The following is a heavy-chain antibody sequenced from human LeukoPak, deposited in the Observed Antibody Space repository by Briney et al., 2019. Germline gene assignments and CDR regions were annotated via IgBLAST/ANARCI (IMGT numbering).Heavy chain of an antibody. CDR3: ARARDIVVVVAAPYDY. V-gene: IGHV1-69*01. Sequence: SVKVCCKASGGTFSSYAISWVRQAPGQGLEWMGGIIPIFGTANYAQKFQGRVTIAADESTSTAYMELSSLRSEDTAVYYCARARDIVVVVAAPYDYWGQGTLVTVSS. CDR1: GGTFSSYA. D-gene: IGHD2-15*01. J-gene: IGHJ4*02. CDR2: IIPIFGTA.